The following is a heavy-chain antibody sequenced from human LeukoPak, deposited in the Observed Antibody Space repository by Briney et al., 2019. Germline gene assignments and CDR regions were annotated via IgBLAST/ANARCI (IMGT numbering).Heavy chain of an antibody. Sequence: GESLKISCKASGYTFTHQWIGWVRQKSGSGLEWMGIIIPSDSDTRYTPSFQGHFSISTDTSNTTPYLEWSSLEPSDTPIYYCARHSDVIGAIWGQGTLVTVSS. CDR2: IIPSDSDT. CDR1: GYTFTHQW. CDR3: ARHSDVIGAI. D-gene: IGHD3-10*01. V-gene: IGHV5-51*01. J-gene: IGHJ4*02.